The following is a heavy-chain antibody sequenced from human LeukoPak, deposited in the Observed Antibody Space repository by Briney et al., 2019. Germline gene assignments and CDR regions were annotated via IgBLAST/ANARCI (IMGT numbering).Heavy chain of an antibody. D-gene: IGHD6-13*01. Sequence: GGSLRLSCAASGFTFSTYSMNWVRQAPGKGLEWVSSISSGSTYKYYADSVKGRFTISRDNAKNSLYLQMNSLRAEDTAVYYCERGPKYIATTAGPNSFDYWGRGTLVTVSS. CDR1: GFTFSTYS. V-gene: IGHV3-21*01. CDR2: ISSGSTYK. J-gene: IGHJ4*02. CDR3: ERGPKYIATTAGPNSFDY.